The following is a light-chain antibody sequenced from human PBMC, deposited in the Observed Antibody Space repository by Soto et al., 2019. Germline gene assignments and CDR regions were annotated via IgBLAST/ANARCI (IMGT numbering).Light chain of an antibody. Sequence: IRMTQSPSSFSASTGDRVTIACRASQGISSYLAWYQQKPGRAPKLLIYAASTLQSGVPSRFSGSGSGTDFTLTISCLQSEDFATYYCQQYYSYSTFGGGTKVEIK. CDR1: QGISSY. V-gene: IGKV1-8*01. CDR3: QQYYSYST. CDR2: AAS. J-gene: IGKJ4*01.